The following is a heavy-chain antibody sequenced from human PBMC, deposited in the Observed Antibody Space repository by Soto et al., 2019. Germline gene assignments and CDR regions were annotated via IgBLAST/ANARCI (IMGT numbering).Heavy chain of an antibody. D-gene: IGHD3-22*01. CDR1: GGSISSSTYY. CDR3: ARERIFYDSSANPAY. J-gene: IGHJ4*02. Sequence: SETLSLTCTVSGGSISSSTYYWAWIRQPPGKGLEWIGSIHYSGYTYYNPSLKGRVTVSVDTSKNEFSVKLTSVTAADTAVYYCARERIFYDSSANPAYWGQATLVPVSS. CDR2: IHYSGYT. V-gene: IGHV4-39*02.